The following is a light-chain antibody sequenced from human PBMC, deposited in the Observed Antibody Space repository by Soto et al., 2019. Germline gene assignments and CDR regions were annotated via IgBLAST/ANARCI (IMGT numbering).Light chain of an antibody. Sequence: QSALTQPPSVSGSPVQSVAISCTGTSSDFGTYDRVSWYQQPPGTAPKLIIYEVSDRPSGVPDRFSGSKSGNTASLTISGLQAEDEADYYCSSFTSDTTRVFGGGTKVTVL. CDR3: SSFTSDTTRV. CDR2: EVS. J-gene: IGLJ2*01. CDR1: SSDFGTYDR. V-gene: IGLV2-18*02.